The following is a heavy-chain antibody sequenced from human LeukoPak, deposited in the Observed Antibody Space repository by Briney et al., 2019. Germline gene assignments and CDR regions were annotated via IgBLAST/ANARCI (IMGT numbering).Heavy chain of an antibody. Sequence: GGSLRLSCAASGFTFSYYAVSWVRQAPGKGLEWVSAISGSGGSPYYADSVKGRFTISRDNSNNTLYLQMNSLRAEDTAVYYCAKSDGSSRRDAFDIWGQGTMVTVSS. D-gene: IGHD3-10*01. J-gene: IGHJ3*02. CDR1: GFTFSYYA. V-gene: IGHV3-23*01. CDR2: ISGSGGSP. CDR3: AKSDGSSRRDAFDI.